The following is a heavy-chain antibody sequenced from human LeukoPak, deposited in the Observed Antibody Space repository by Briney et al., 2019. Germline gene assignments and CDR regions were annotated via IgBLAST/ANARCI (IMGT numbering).Heavy chain of an antibody. J-gene: IGHJ6*03. CDR2: ISASGVST. D-gene: IGHD3-10*01. CDR1: GFTFSTYA. Sequence: GGSLRLSCAASGFTFSTYAMTWVRQAPGKGLEWVSAISASGVSTYYADSVKGRFTVSRDNSKNTLNLQMSSLRAEDTAVYFCARVRGPDHYDYMDVWGKGTTVTVSS. CDR3: ARVRGPDHYDYMDV. V-gene: IGHV3-23*01.